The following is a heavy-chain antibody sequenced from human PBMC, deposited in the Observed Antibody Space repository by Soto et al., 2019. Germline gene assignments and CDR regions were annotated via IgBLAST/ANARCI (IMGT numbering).Heavy chain of an antibody. CDR2: IGSTSSNI. CDR3: ARGIASTSLVTFDV. CDR1: GFSFSTSI. J-gene: IGHJ3*01. D-gene: IGHD1-1*01. Sequence: EVLLVESGGGLVKPGGSLRLSCVASGFSFSTSIMHWVRQAPGKGLEWIATIGSTSSNIYYAGSVKGRFSISRDNPKNSLFLQMNSLRADDMAVYYCARGIASTSLVTFDVWGQGTMVTVS. V-gene: IGHV3-21*02.